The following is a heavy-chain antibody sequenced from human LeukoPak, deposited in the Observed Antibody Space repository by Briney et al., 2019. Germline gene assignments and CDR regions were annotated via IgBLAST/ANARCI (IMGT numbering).Heavy chain of an antibody. J-gene: IGHJ4*02. CDR3: ARRYPPGSSWPYYFDY. CDR2: IYPGDSDT. Sequence: GESLKISCKGSGYSFTSYWIGWVRQMPGQGLEWMGIIYPGDSDTRYSPSFQGQVTISADKSISTAYLQWSSLKASDTAMYYCARRYPPGSSWPYYFDYWGQGTLVTVSS. D-gene: IGHD6-13*01. V-gene: IGHV5-51*01. CDR1: GYSFTSYW.